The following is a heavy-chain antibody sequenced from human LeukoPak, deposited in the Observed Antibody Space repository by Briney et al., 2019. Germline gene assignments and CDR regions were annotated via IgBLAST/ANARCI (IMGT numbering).Heavy chain of an antibody. CDR3: ARGSPILGATRAFDY. CDR2: INHSGST. D-gene: IGHD1-26*01. V-gene: IGHV4-34*01. J-gene: IGHJ4*02. CDR1: GGSFSDYY. Sequence: SETLSLTCAVYGGSFSDYYWSWIRQPPGKGLEWIGEINHSGSTNYNPSLKSRVTISVDKSKNQFSLKLSSVTAAGTAVYYCARGSPILGATRAFDYWGQGTLVTVSS.